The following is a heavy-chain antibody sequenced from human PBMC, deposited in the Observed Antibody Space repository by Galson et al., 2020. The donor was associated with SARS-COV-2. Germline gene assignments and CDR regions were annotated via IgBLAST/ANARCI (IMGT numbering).Heavy chain of an antibody. CDR2: LKQDGSEK. D-gene: IGHD3-9*01. Sequence: GESLKISCAASGFIFSNYWMSWLRQAPGKGLEWVDNLKQDGSEKYYVDSVKGRFTISRDNAKNSLYLQMNSLRVEDTAVYYCARDYAETKEGLYDILTESVLQYHYYCMDVWGKGTTVAISS. J-gene: IGHJ6*03. CDR1: GFIFSNYW. V-gene: IGHV3-7*01. CDR3: ARDYAETKEGLYDILTESVLQYHYYCMDV.